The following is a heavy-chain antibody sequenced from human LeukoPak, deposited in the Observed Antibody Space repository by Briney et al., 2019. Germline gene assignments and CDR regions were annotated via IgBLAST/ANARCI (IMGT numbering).Heavy chain of an antibody. Sequence: GGSLRLSCAASGFTFSSYAMTWVRQAPGKGQEWVSGISSSGGTTYHADSVKGRFTISRDNSKNTLYLQMNSLRAEDTAVYYCVRKASYYDSSEDGYFDLWGRGTLVTVSS. CDR2: ISSSGGTT. CDR3: VRKASYYDSSEDGYFDL. V-gene: IGHV3-23*01. D-gene: IGHD3-22*01. CDR1: GFTFSSYA. J-gene: IGHJ2*01.